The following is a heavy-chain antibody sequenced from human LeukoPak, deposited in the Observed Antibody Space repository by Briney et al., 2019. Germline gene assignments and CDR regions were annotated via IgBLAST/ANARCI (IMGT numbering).Heavy chain of an antibody. J-gene: IGHJ3*01. Sequence: GESLKISCQGSGYGFTTYWIGWVRQMPGKGLEWMGIIYSGDSETRYSPSFQGQVTISVDKSITTAYLQWTSLKASDTAKYYCATTLYSGIYGDAFDVWGQGTMVTVSS. V-gene: IGHV5-51*01. CDR1: GYGFTTYW. CDR2: IYSGDSET. CDR3: ATTLYSGIYGDAFDV. D-gene: IGHD1-26*01.